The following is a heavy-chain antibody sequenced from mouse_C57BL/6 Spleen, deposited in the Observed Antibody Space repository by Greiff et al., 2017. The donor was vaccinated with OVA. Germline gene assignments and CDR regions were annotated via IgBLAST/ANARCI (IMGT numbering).Heavy chain of an antibody. D-gene: IGHD1-1*01. CDR1: GFTFSSYA. V-gene: IGHV5-4*01. Sequence: VQLKESGGGLVKPGGSLKLSCAASGFTFSSYAMSWVRQTPEKRLEWVATISDGGSYTYYPDNVKGRFTISRDNAKNNLYLQISHLKSEDTAMYYCARDVITTGYAMDYWGQGPSVTVSS. CDR3: ARDVITTGYAMDY. J-gene: IGHJ4*01. CDR2: ISDGGSYT.